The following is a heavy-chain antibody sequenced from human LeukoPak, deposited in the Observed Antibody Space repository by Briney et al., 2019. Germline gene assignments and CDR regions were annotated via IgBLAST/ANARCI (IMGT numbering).Heavy chain of an antibody. CDR1: GGSINNYY. V-gene: IGHV4-4*07. Sequence: SGTLSLTCTVSGGSINNYYWSWIRQPAGKGLEWIGRIYIGGSTNYNPSLKSRVTMSVDTSKNQFSLELSSVTAADTAVYYCARGRYCSADICAGGDAFDIWGQGTMVSVSS. J-gene: IGHJ3*02. D-gene: IGHD2-15*01. CDR3: ARGRYCSADICAGGDAFDI. CDR2: IYIGGST.